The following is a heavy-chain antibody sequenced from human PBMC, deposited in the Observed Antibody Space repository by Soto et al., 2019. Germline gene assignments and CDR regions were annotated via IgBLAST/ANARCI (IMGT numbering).Heavy chain of an antibody. CDR2: IYPGDSDT. CDR1: GYSFTSYW. V-gene: IGHV5-51*01. D-gene: IGHD4-17*01. CDR3: AKTTDYGGYEAMNAFDI. Sequence: PGESLKISCKCSGYSFTSYWIGLVRQMPGKGLEWMGIIYPGDSDTRYSPSFQGQVTISADKSISTAYLQWSSLKASDTAMYYCAKTTDYGGYEAMNAFDIWGQGTMVTVSS. J-gene: IGHJ3*02.